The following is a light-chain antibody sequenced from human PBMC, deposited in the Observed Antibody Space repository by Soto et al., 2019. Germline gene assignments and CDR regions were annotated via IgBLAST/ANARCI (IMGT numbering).Light chain of an antibody. CDR1: QSLLHSNGYNF. J-gene: IGKJ1*01. V-gene: IGKV2-28*01. CDR3: MQALQTPWT. Sequence: DIVMTQSPLSLPVTPGEPASISCKSSQSLLHSNGYNFLDWYLQKPGQSPQLLIYLGSSRASGVXDXXSGSGSGTDFTLKISRVQAEDVGVYYCMQALQTPWTFGQGTKVEIK. CDR2: LGS.